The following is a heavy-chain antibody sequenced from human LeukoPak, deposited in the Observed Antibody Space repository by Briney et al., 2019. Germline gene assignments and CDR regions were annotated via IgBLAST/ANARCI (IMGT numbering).Heavy chain of an antibody. V-gene: IGHV1-2*02. CDR3: ARGGNYYDSSGFDY. CDR1: GYTFTGYY. D-gene: IGHD3-22*01. Sequence: GASVKVSCKASGYTFTGYYMHWVRQAPGQGLEWVGWINPNSGGTNYAQKFQGRVTMTRDTSISTAYMELSRLRSDDTAVYYCARGGNYYDSSGFDYWGQGTLVTVSS. CDR2: INPNSGGT. J-gene: IGHJ4*02.